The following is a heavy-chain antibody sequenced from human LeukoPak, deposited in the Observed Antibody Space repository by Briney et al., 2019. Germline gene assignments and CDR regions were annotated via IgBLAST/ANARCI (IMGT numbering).Heavy chain of an antibody. CDR3: ARIDIVVV. D-gene: IGHD2-15*01. Sequence: SETLSLTCTVSGGSVSSGSYYWIWIRQPPGKGLGWIGYIYYSGSTNYNPSLKSRVAISVDTSKNQFSLKLSSVTAADTAVYYCARIDIVVVWGKGTTVTVSS. CDR2: IYYSGST. V-gene: IGHV4-61*01. J-gene: IGHJ6*04. CDR1: GGSVSSGSYY.